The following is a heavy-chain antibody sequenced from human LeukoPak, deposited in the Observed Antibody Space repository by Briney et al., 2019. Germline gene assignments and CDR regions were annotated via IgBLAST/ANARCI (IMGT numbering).Heavy chain of an antibody. V-gene: IGHV4-61*02. D-gene: IGHD3-16*02. CDR1: GGSITFGSYY. CDR2: IYTSGRT. J-gene: IGHJ4*02. CDR3: ARARVIPASFDD. Sequence: TSETLSLTCTVSGGSITFGSYYWTWIRQPAGKGLEWIGRIYTSGRTFYNPSLKSRVTISMDTSMSQFYLRLNSVTAADTAVYYCARARVIPASFDDWGQGALVTVSS.